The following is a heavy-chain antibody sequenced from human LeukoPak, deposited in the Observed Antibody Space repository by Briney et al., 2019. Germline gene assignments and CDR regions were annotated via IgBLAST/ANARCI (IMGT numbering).Heavy chain of an antibody. CDR2: IYYTGST. J-gene: IGHJ6*03. D-gene: IGHD3-9*01. Sequence: SETLSLTCAVSGASISGSGYYLGWIRQPPGKGLEWIGNIYYTGSTYYNASLQSRVTISIDTSKNQFSLRLNSVTAADTAVYYCARAATVNILTGYYYYYYYMDVWGKGTTVTISS. V-gene: IGHV4-39*07. CDR1: GASISGSGYY. CDR3: ARAATVNILTGYYYYYYYMDV.